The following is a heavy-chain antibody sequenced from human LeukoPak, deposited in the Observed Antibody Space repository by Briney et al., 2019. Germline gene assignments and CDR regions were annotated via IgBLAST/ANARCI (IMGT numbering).Heavy chain of an antibody. D-gene: IGHD3-10*01. Sequence: ASLKVSCKASGFTFTSSAMQWVRQARGQRLEWIGWIVVGSGNTNYAQKFQERVTITRDMSTNTAYMELSSLRSEDTAVYYCAASFGASDYWGQGTLVTVSS. CDR3: AASFGASDY. CDR2: IVVGSGNT. V-gene: IGHV1-58*02. CDR1: GFTFTSSA. J-gene: IGHJ4*02.